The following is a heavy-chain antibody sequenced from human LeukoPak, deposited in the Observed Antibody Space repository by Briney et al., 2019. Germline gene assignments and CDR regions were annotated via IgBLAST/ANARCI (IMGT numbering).Heavy chain of an antibody. V-gene: IGHV4-34*01. CDR2: INHSGST. D-gene: IGHD3-22*01. CDR3: ARELYYYDSSGYYPFDY. J-gene: IGHJ4*02. CDR1: GGSFSGYY. Sequence: PSETLSLTCAVYGGSFSGYYWSWIRQPPGKGLEWIGEINHSGSTNYNPSLKSRVTISVDTPKNQFSLKLRSVTAADTAVYYCARELYYYDSSGYYPFDYWGQGTLVTVSS.